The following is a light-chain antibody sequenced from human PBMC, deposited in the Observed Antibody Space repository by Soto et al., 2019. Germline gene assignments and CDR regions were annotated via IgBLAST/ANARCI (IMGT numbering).Light chain of an antibody. Sequence: DIQVTQSPSSLSASVGDRITITCQASQDISNRLNWYHQKPGKAPNLLIYDASNLGAGVPSGFSGSGSGTHFTFTITSLQAEDVGTYYCQKCSTVPYTFGEGTKVDIK. CDR1: QDISNR. CDR3: QKCSTVPYT. CDR2: DAS. V-gene: IGKV1-33*01. J-gene: IGKJ2*01.